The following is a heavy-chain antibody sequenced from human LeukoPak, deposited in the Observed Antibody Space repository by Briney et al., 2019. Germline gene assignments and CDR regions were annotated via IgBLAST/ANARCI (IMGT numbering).Heavy chain of an antibody. V-gene: IGHV3-33*01. CDR2: IWYDGSDK. J-gene: IGHJ6*02. CDR3: ARDQAGYSSGWSLGMDV. CDR1: GFTFSSYG. D-gene: IGHD6-19*01. Sequence: GGSLRLSCAASGFTFSSYGMHWVRQAPGKGLEWVAVIWYDGSDKYYADSVKGRFTISRDNSKNTLYLHMNSLRAEDTAMYYCARDQAGYSSGWSLGMDVWGQGTTVTVSS.